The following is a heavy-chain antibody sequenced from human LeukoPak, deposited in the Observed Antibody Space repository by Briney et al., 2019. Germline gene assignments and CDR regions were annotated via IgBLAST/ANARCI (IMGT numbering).Heavy chain of an antibody. D-gene: IGHD1-1*01. CDR3: ARVSRHNFGSFDY. CDR1: GFTVSNNY. V-gene: IGHV3-66*01. J-gene: IGHJ4*02. CDR2: VYSTGIT. Sequence: GGSLRLSCAASGFTVSNNYMRWFRQAPGKRLEWVSLVYSTGITTYADSVKGRFTISRDSSKNTLYLQMKSLRADDTAVYYCARVSRHNFGSFDYWGQGTLVTVSS.